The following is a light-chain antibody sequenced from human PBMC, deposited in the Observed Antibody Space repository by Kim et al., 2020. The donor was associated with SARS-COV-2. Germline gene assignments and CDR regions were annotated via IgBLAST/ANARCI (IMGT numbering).Light chain of an antibody. V-gene: IGLV3-25*03. CDR3: QSADSSGTPVV. CDR1: ALPKQY. CDR2: KDS. Sequence: PGQTARITCSGDALPKQYAYWYQQKPGQAPVLVIYKDSERPSGIPERFSGSNSGTTVTLTISGVQAEDEADYYTQSADSSGTPVVFGGGTQLTVL. J-gene: IGLJ2*01.